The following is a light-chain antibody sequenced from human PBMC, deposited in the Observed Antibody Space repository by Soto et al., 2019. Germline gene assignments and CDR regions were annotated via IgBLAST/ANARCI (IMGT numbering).Light chain of an antibody. CDR2: DVS. Sequence: ALTQPASVSGSPRQSITISCTGTSSDVGAYNYVSWYQKHPGKAPKLVIYDVSNRPFGVSHRFSGSKSDNTASLTISGLQAEDEADYYCCSYTSSTTVVFGGGTKLTVL. CDR3: CSYTSSTTVV. CDR1: SSDVGAYNY. J-gene: IGLJ2*01. V-gene: IGLV2-14*01.